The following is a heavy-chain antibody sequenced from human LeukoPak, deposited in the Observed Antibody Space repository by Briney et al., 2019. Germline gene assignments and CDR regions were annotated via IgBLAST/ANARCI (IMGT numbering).Heavy chain of an antibody. CDR3: ARRAGDYSHPYDY. CDR2: ISGSGGST. V-gene: IGHV3-23*01. J-gene: IGHJ4*02. Sequence: GGSLRLSCAASGFTFSSYGMSWVRQAPGKGLEWVSAISGSGGSTYYADSVKGRITISSDNSKNTLYLQMNSLRAEDTAMYYCARRAGDYSHPYDYWGQGTLVTVSS. CDR1: GFTFSSYG. D-gene: IGHD3-22*01.